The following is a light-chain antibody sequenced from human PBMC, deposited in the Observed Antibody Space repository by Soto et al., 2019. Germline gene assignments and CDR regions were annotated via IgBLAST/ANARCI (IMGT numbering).Light chain of an antibody. CDR3: QQRNDWLT. CDR1: HFISSS. Sequence: EIVLTQSPATLSLSPGERATLSCRASHFISSSLAWYQQKPGQAPRLIIYDASNRAAGIPARFSGSGSGTDFNLTISSLEPEDFAVYHCQQRNDWLTFGGGTQVEIK. J-gene: IGKJ4*01. CDR2: DAS. V-gene: IGKV3-11*01.